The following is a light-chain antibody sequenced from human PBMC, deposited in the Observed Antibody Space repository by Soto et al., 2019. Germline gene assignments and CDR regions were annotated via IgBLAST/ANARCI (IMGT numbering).Light chain of an antibody. V-gene: IGLV2-11*01. Sequence: QSALTQPRSVSGSPGQSVTISCTGTSSDVGAYNYVSWYQQHPGKAPKLMIYAVTKRPSGVPDRFSGSKSDNTASLTISGLQDEDEDDYYCCSYAGSYSWVFGGGTQLTVL. J-gene: IGLJ3*02. CDR2: AVT. CDR3: CSYAGSYSWV. CDR1: SSDVGAYNY.